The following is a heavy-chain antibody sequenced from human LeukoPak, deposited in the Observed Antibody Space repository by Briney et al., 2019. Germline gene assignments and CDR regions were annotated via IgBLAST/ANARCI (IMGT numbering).Heavy chain of an antibody. CDR3: AKIPTPGIAAARYHYFDY. V-gene: IGHV3-43*02. CDR2: ISGDGGST. D-gene: IGHD6-13*01. CDR1: GFTFDDYA. J-gene: IGHJ4*02. Sequence: GGSLRLSCAASGFTFDDYAMHRVRQAPGKGLEWVSLISGDGGSTYYADSVKGRFTISRDNSKNSLYLQMNSLRTEDTALYYCAKIPTPGIAAARYHYFDYWGQGTLVTVSS.